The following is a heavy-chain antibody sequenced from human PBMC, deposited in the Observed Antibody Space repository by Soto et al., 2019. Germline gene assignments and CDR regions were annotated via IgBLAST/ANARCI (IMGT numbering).Heavy chain of an antibody. CDR1: GYTFTGYY. Sequence: ASVKVSCKASGYTFTGYYMHWVRQAPGQGLEWMGWINPNSGGTNYAQKFQGWVTMTRDTSISTAYMELSRLRSDDTAVYYCARGYCSSTSCSSYDYYYMVVWGKGTTVTVSS. CDR2: INPNSGGT. CDR3: ARGYCSSTSCSSYDYYYMVV. D-gene: IGHD2-2*01. V-gene: IGHV1-2*04. J-gene: IGHJ6*03.